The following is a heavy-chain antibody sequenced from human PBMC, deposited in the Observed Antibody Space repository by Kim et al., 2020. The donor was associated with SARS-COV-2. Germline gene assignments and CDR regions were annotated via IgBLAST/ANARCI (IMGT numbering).Heavy chain of an antibody. Sequence: ASVKVSCKASGYTFTNYGLTWVRQAPGQGLEWMGWISAHSGTANYAQKLQGRVTMTTDTSTSTAYMEVRSLGSDDTAIYYCARENCDVANFRDLITYMNVWGKGTPVTDS. V-gene: IGHV1-18*01. CDR3: ARENCDVANFRDLITYMNV. D-gene: IGHD1-1*01. CDR1: GYTFTNYG. CDR2: ISAHSGTA. J-gene: IGHJ6*03.